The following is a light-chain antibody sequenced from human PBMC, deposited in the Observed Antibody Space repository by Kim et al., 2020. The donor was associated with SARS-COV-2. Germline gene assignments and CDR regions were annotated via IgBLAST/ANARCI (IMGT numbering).Light chain of an antibody. CDR2: GVS. V-gene: IGKV3-20*01. CDR1: QSITNNF. J-gene: IGKJ2*02. CDR3: QQHGTSPCT. Sequence: LTPGEGATLSCRASQSITNNFLAWYQQKPGQAPRLLIYGVSSRAAGVPDRFSGSGSGTDFTLTIRRLEPEDFAMYYCQQHGTSPCTFGQGTKLEI.